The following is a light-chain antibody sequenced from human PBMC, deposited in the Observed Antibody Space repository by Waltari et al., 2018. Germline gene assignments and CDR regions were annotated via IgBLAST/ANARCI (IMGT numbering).Light chain of an antibody. CDR2: GGS. CDR3: QQYVRLPAT. V-gene: IGKV3-20*01. Sequence: LDWYNQKRGRAPRLICLGGSRRATGIADRFSGGGCATDFSLTNGRLESEDFAVYYCQQYVRLPATFGEGTKVEIK. J-gene: IGKJ1*01.